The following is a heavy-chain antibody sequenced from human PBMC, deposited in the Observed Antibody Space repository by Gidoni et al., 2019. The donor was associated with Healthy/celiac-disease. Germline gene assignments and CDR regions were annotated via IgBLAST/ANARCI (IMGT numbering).Heavy chain of an antibody. V-gene: IGHV3-30*01. Sequence: QVQLVESVGGVVQPGRSLRLSCAASGFTFSSYAMHWVRQAPGKGLEWVAVISYDGSNKYYADSVKGRFTISRDNSKNTLYLQMNSLRAEDTAVYYCARVDYSNYLDYWGQGTLVTVSS. CDR2: ISYDGSNK. J-gene: IGHJ4*02. CDR3: ARVDYSNYLDY. CDR1: GFTFSSYA. D-gene: IGHD4-4*01.